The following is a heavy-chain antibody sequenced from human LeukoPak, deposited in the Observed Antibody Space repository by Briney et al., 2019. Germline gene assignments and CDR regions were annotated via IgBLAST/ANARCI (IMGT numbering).Heavy chain of an antibody. J-gene: IGHJ4*02. Sequence: GGSLRLSCAASGFTFSSYSVNWVRQAPGKGLEWVSSISSSSSYIYYADSVKGRFTISRDNAKNSLYLQMNSLRAEDTAVYYCARVMYSSGWNDYWGQGTLVTVSS. CDR3: ARVMYSSGWNDY. V-gene: IGHV3-21*01. D-gene: IGHD6-19*01. CDR2: ISSSSSYI. CDR1: GFTFSSYS.